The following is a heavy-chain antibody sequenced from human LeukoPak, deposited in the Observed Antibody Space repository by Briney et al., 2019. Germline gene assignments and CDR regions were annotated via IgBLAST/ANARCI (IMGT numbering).Heavy chain of an antibody. J-gene: IGHJ4*02. CDR3: VKDNPLDY. Sequence: GGSLRLSCAVSGFTFDDYAMHWVRQAPGKGLEWVSGISWNSANIGYADSVKGRFTISRDNAKNTLYLHINSLRAEDTAVYYCVKDNPLDYWGQGTLVIVSS. CDR1: GFTFDDYA. V-gene: IGHV3-9*01. CDR2: ISWNSANI.